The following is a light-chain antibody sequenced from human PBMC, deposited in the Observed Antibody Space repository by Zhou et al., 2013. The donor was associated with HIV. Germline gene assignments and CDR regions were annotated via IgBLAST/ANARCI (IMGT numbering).Light chain of an antibody. CDR1: QNISDW. V-gene: IGKV1-5*03. CDR3: QHYGDHSRA. J-gene: IGKJ3*01. Sequence: DIQMTQSPSSLSASVGDRVTITCRARQNISDWLAWYQQKPGKAPKILIYKTSILQSGVSSRFTGSGSGTEFTLTISRLQPDDFATYYCQHYGDHSRAFGPGT. CDR2: KTS.